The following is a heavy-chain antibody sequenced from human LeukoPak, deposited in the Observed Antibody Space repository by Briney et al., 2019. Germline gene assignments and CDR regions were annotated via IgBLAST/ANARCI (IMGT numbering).Heavy chain of an antibody. CDR1: GGSMRSYY. D-gene: IGHD3-22*01. V-gene: IGHV4-59*12. CDR3: ARDLTDYYELDY. CDR2: IYYSGST. J-gene: IGHJ4*02. Sequence: SETLSLTCTVSGGSMRSYYWSWIRQPPGKGLEWIGYIYYSGSTNYNPSLKSRVTMSVDTSKNQFSLNLISVTAADTAVYYCARDLTDYYELDYWGQGTLVTVSS.